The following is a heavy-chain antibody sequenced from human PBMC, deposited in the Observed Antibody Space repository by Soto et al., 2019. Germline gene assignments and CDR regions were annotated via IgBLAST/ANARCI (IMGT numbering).Heavy chain of an antibody. CDR1: GFTFSSYA. J-gene: IGHJ6*02. CDR3: ARDLKLEPGHYYYYGMDV. CDR2: ISYDGSNK. Sequence: GGSLRLSCAASGFTFSSYAMHWVRQAPGKGLEWVAVISYDGSNKYYADSVKGRFTISRDNSKNTLYLQMNSLRAEDTAVYYCARDLKLEPGHYYYYGMDVWGQGTTVTVSS. D-gene: IGHD1-1*01. V-gene: IGHV3-30-3*01.